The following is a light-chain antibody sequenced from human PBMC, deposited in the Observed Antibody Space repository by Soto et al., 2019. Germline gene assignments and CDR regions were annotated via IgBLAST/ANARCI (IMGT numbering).Light chain of an antibody. V-gene: IGKV1-39*01. CDR3: QQSYNNPRT. CDR1: QSISHF. J-gene: IGKJ2*01. CDR2: AAS. Sequence: DIQMTQSPSSLSASVGDSVTITCRASQSISHFLNWYQQKPGQAPKLLIYAASTLESGIPSRFSGSASGTDFTLTISSLLPEDFATYYCQQSYNNPRTFGQGTILEIK.